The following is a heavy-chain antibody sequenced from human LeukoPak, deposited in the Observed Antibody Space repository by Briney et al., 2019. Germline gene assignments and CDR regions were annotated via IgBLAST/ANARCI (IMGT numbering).Heavy chain of an antibody. CDR1: GFTFGDHA. CDR3: TREEGIAAAGTVPPRFDP. D-gene: IGHD6-13*01. CDR2: IRSKAYGGTT. V-gene: IGHV3-49*03. Sequence: GGSLRLSCAASGFTFGDHAMSWFRQAPGKGLEWVGFIRSKAYGGTTEYAASVKGRFTISRDDSKSIAYLQMNSLKTEDTAVYYCTREEGIAAAGTVPPRFDPWGQGTLVTVSS. J-gene: IGHJ5*02.